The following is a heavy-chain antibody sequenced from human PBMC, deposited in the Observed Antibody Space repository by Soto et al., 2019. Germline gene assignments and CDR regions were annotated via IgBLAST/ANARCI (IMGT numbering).Heavy chain of an antibody. D-gene: IGHD2-2*01. Sequence: EVQLLESGGGLAQPGGSLRLSCAASGFTFSDSAMSWVRQAPGKGLEWVSGISGSGGGGTTYYADSVRGRFTISRNNADNSVYLQMNSLRAEDTALYFCARDLYHCSSWNMRCYRYFDFWGQGTLVTVSS. V-gene: IGHV3-23*01. CDR2: ISGSGGGGTT. CDR1: GFTFSDSA. CDR3: ARDLYHCSSWNMRCYRYFDF. J-gene: IGHJ4*02.